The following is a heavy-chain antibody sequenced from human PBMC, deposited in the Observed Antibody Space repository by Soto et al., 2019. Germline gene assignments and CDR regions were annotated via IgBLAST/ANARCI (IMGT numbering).Heavy chain of an antibody. CDR3: VREAYIGYGHAIDH. CDR2: NYHSGTT. CDR1: GVTISTYY. Sequence: SETLSLTCAVSGVTISTYYWSWIRQPPGKGLEWIGYNYHSGTTNYNPSLKSRVTISVDTSKNQFSLRLASVTAADTAIYYCVREAYIGYGHAIDHWGQGILVTVSS. V-gene: IGHV4-59*01. D-gene: IGHD5-12*01. J-gene: IGHJ4*02.